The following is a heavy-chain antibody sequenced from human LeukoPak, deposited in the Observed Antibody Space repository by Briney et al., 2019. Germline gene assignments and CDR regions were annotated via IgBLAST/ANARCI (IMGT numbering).Heavy chain of an antibody. Sequence: SETLSLTCTVSGFSISSDYYWGWIRQPPGKGLEWIGSVSHSGITYYNSSPNSRVSIAVDTSKNQFSLKVNSVTAADTAVYYCARLVIPWGQGILVTVSS. J-gene: IGHJ5*02. CDR2: VSHSGIT. CDR1: GFSISSDYY. D-gene: IGHD3-10*01. CDR3: ARLVIP. V-gene: IGHV4-38-2*02.